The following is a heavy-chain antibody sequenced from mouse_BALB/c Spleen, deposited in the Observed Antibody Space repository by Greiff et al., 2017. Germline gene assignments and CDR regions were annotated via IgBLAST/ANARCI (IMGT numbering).Heavy chain of an antibody. CDR1: GYTFTSYW. CDR2: IFPGTGTT. CDR3: ARSGDGYYGAMDY. V-gene: IGHV1S132*01. J-gene: IGHJ4*01. Sequence: QVQVQQSGAELVKPGASVKLSCKTSGYTFTSYWIQWVKQRPGQGLGWIGEIFPGTGTTYYNEKFKGKATLTIDTSSSTAYMQLSSLTSEDSAVYFCARSGDGYYGAMDYWGQGTSVTVSS. D-gene: IGHD2-3*01.